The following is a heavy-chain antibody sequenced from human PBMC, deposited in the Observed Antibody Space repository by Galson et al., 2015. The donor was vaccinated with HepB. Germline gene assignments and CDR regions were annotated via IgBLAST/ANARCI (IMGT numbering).Heavy chain of an antibody. Sequence: SVKVSCKASGYTFTEYYIHWVRQAPGQGLEWMGWTNPNSGGTYYAQKFQGRVTMTRDTSITTAYMDLSRVRSDDTAVYYCASRRRLAATAAVEYWGQGALVTVSS. V-gene: IGHV1-2*02. CDR3: ASRRRLAATAAVEY. D-gene: IGHD1-1*01. CDR2: TNPNSGGT. CDR1: GYTFTEYY. J-gene: IGHJ4*02.